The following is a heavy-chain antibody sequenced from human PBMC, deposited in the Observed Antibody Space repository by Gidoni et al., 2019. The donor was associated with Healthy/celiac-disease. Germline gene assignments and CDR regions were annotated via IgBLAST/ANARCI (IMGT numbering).Heavy chain of an antibody. CDR3: AKDIGSPRDY. CDR1: GFTFSSYG. V-gene: IGHV3-30*18. D-gene: IGHD2-15*01. Sequence: QVQLVESGGGVVQPGRSLRLSCAASGFTFSSYGMHWVRQAPGKGLEWVAVISYDGSNKYYADSVKGRFTISRDNSKNTLYLQMNSLRAEDTAVYYCAKDIGSPRDYWGQGTLVTVSS. CDR2: ISYDGSNK. J-gene: IGHJ4*02.